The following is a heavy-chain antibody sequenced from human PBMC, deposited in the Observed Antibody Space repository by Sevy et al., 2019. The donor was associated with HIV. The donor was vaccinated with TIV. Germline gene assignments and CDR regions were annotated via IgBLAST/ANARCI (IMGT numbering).Heavy chain of an antibody. CDR2: ISSSSSYI. Sequence: GWSLRLSCAVSGFTFSSYTMNWVRQAPGKGLELVSSISSSSSYIYYADSVKGRFTISRDNAKNSLYLQMNSLRAEDTAVYYCAREEEDYVWGTSRDLTFFDYWGQGTLVTVSS. CDR1: GFTFSSYT. J-gene: IGHJ4*02. D-gene: IGHD3-16*02. CDR3: AREEEDYVWGTSRDLTFFDY. V-gene: IGHV3-21*01.